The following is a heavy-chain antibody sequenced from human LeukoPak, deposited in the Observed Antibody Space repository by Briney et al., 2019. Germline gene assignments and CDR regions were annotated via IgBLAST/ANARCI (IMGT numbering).Heavy chain of an antibody. D-gene: IGHD6-6*01. CDR2: ISGSGGST. J-gene: IGHJ3*02. V-gene: IGHV3-23*01. CDR1: GFTFSSYA. CDR3: AKDGRIAARSEHAFDI. Sequence: GGSLRLSCAASGFTFSSYAMSWVRQAPGKGLEWVSAISGSGGSTYYADSVKGRFTISRDNSKNTLYLQMNSLRAEDTAVYYCAKDGRIAARSEHAFDIWGQGTMVTVSS.